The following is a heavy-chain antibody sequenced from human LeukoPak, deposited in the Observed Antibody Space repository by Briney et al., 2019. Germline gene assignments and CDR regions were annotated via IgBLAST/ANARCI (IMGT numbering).Heavy chain of an antibody. CDR1: GFTFSSYG. CDR3: AKSGQHLVPNFDY. D-gene: IGHD1-26*01. J-gene: IGHJ4*02. V-gene: IGHV3-33*06. CDR2: IWYDGSNK. Sequence: PGGSLRLSCAASGFTFSSYGMHWVRQAPGKGLEWVAAIWYDGSNKYYADSVKGRFTISRDNSKNTLYLQMNSLRAEDTAVYYCAKSGQHLVPNFDYWGQGTLVTVSS.